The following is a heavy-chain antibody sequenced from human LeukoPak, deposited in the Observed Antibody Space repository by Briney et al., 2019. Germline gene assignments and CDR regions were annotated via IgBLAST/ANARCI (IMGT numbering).Heavy chain of an antibody. Sequence: SETLSLTCSVSGDSITSSYWSWIRQPPGKGLEWIGSIYYSGSTYYNPSLKSRVTISVDTSKNQFSLKLSSVTAADTAVYYCGGGELRLFFAFDIWGQGTMVTVSS. CDR3: GGGELRLFFAFDI. V-gene: IGHV4-59*04. CDR1: GDSITSSY. J-gene: IGHJ3*02. CDR2: IYYSGST. D-gene: IGHD1-26*01.